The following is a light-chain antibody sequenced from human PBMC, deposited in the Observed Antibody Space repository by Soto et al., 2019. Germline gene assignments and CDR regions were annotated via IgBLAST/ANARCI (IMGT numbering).Light chain of an antibody. Sequence: DIQMTQSPSSLSASVGDRVTITCQASQDISNYLNSYQQKPGKAPKLLIYDASNFETGVPSRFSGSGSGTDFTFTISSLQPEDIATYYCQQYDNPLYTFGQGTKLEIK. CDR3: QQYDNPLYT. CDR1: QDISNY. CDR2: DAS. J-gene: IGKJ2*01. V-gene: IGKV1-33*01.